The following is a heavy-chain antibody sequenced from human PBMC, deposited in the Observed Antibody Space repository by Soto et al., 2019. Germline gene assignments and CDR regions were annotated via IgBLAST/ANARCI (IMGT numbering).Heavy chain of an antibody. CDR1: GFIFSSHN. CDR2: ITGSSSYI. Sequence: ESGGGLVKPGGSLRLSCAASGFIFSSHNMNWVRQAPGKGLEWVSSITGSSSYIFYADSVKGRFTISRDNAKNTVYLQMNSLRAEDTGVYYCARLVASETGYGKDVWGQGTTVTVSS. D-gene: IGHD3-9*01. CDR3: ARLVASETGYGKDV. J-gene: IGHJ6*02. V-gene: IGHV3-21*06.